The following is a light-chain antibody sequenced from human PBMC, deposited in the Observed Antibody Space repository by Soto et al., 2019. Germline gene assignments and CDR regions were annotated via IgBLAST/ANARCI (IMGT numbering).Light chain of an antibody. CDR2: CND. J-gene: IGLJ3*02. CDR1: SSNIGTNY. V-gene: IGLV1-47*02. Sequence: QRVTISCSGSSSNIGTNYVYWYKQLPGTAPKLLIYCNDQRPSGVPDRLSGSKSGTSASLAISGLRSEDEADYYCATRDNSLSRWVFGGGTKVTVL. CDR3: ATRDNSLSRWV.